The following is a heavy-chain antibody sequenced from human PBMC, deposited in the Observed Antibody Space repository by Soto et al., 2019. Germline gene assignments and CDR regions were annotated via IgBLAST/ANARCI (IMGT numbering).Heavy chain of an antibody. J-gene: IGHJ5*02. Sequence: VGSLRLSCAASGFTFSSYGMHWVRQAPGKGLEWVAVISYDGSNKYYADSVKGRFTISRDNSKNTLYLQMNSLRAEDTAVYYCAKGVTIFGVGWFDPWGQGTLVTVS. CDR3: AKGVTIFGVGWFDP. CDR1: GFTFSSYG. D-gene: IGHD3-3*01. V-gene: IGHV3-30*18. CDR2: ISYDGSNK.